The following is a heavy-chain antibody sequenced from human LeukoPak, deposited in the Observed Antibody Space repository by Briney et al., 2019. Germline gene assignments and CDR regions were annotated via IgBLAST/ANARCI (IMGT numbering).Heavy chain of an antibody. V-gene: IGHV3-33*06. D-gene: IGHD5-24*01. J-gene: IGHJ4*02. Sequence: GGSLRLSCAASGFTFSSYGMHWVRQAPGKGLEWVAVIWYDGSNKYYADSVKGRFTISRDNSKNTLYLQMSSLRAEDTAVYYCAKDEDGRGSFDYWGQGTLVTVSS. CDR3: AKDEDGRGSFDY. CDR1: GFTFSSYG. CDR2: IWYDGSNK.